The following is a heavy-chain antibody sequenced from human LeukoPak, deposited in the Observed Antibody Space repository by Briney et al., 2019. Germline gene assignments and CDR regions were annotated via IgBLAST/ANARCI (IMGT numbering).Heavy chain of an antibody. D-gene: IGHD3-16*01. Sequence: SETPSLTCTVSGGSISSYYWSWIRQPPGKGLEWIGYIFHIETTNYNPSLKSRVTVSVDTSKNQFSLKLNSVTAADTAVYYCARRSGGGDYYFDYWGQGTLVTVSS. CDR1: GGSISSYY. J-gene: IGHJ4*02. CDR2: IFHIETT. V-gene: IGHV4-59*08. CDR3: ARRSGGGDYYFDY.